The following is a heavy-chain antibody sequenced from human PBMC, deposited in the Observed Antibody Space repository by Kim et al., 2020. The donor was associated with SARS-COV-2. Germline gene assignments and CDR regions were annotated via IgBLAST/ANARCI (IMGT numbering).Heavy chain of an antibody. CDR3: AKGPNIRTTDY. J-gene: IGHJ4*02. D-gene: IGHD1-26*01. V-gene: IGHV3-23*01. Sequence: HDADSAKGRFTISRDNSKNTLYLQMNSLRAEDTAVYFCAKGPNIRTTDYWGQGTLVTVSS.